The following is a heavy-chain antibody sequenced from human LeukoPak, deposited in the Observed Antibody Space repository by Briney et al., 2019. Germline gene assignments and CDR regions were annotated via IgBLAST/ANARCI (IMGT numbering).Heavy chain of an antibody. CDR2: INPRGDYT. Sequence: ASVKVSCKPFGYTFTSYYIHWVRQAPGQGLEWMGIINPRGDYTTYAQNFQGRVTMTRDTSTSTIYMELSSLRSEDTAVYYCARSGYLVVTAYDAFDIWGQGTMVTVSS. CDR3: ARSGYLVVTAYDAFDI. CDR1: GYTFTSYY. J-gene: IGHJ3*02. D-gene: IGHD2-21*02. V-gene: IGHV1-46*01.